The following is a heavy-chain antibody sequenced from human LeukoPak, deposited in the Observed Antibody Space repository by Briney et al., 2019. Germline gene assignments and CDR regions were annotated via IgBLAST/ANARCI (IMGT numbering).Heavy chain of an antibody. J-gene: IGHJ6*02. V-gene: IGHV3-7*01. D-gene: IGHD3-3*01. Sequence: GGSLRLSCAASGFTFSSYWMSWVRQAPGKGLEWVANIKQDGSEKYYVDSVKGRFTISRDNAKNSLYLQMNSLRAEDTAVYYCAKHVLRFLEWLYPNYYYYGMDVWGQGTTVTVSS. CDR3: AKHVLRFLEWLYPNYYYYGMDV. CDR1: GFTFSSYW. CDR2: IKQDGSEK.